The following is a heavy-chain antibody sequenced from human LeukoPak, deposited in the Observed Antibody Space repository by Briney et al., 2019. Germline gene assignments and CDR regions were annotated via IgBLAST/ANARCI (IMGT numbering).Heavy chain of an antibody. D-gene: IGHD1-1*01. V-gene: IGHV3-74*01. CDR2: INIDGSGT. J-gene: IGHJ6*02. CDR1: GFTFSSYW. CDR3: TRDTTCGMDV. Sequence: GGSLRLSCAATGFTFSSYWMHWVRQSPGKGLVWVSRINIDGSGTSYADSVKGRFTISRDNTKNTLYLQMNSLRVEDTAVYYCTRDTTCGMDVWGQGTTVPVSS.